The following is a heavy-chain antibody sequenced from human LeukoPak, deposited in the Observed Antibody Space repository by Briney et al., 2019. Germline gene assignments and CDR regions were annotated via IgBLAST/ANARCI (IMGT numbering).Heavy chain of an antibody. CDR3: ARDSNPYYYDSSGYYYFLAKYYYYYYMDV. J-gene: IGHJ6*03. CDR1: GFTFSSYA. Sequence: PGRSLRLSCAASGFTFSSYAMHWVRQAPGKGLEWVAVISYDGSNKYYADSVKGRFPISRDNSKDTLYLQMNSLRAEDTAVYYCARDSNPYYYDSSGYYYFLAKYYYYYYMDVWGKGTTVTASS. D-gene: IGHD3-22*01. V-gene: IGHV3-30*01. CDR2: ISYDGSNK.